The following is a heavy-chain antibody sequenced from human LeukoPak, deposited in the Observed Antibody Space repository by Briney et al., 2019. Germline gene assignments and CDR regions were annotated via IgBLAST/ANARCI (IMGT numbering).Heavy chain of an antibody. V-gene: IGHV3-30*02. J-gene: IGHJ4*02. CDR3: TTSADYYDSSGYSRFDY. CDR1: GFTFSSYG. D-gene: IGHD3-22*01. CDR2: IRHDGSNK. Sequence: GGSLRLSCAASGFTFSSYGIHWVRQAPGKGLEWVAFIRHDGSNKYYADSVKGRFTISRDNSKSTLYLQMNSLRAEDTAVYYCTTSADYYDSSGYSRFDYWGQGTLVTVSS.